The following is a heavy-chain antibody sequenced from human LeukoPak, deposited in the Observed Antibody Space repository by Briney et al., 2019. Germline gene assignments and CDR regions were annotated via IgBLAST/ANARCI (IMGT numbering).Heavy chain of an antibody. CDR3: ASGSRVVVPHGVDY. CDR2: ISSSSSYI. Sequence: GGSLRLSCAASGFTFSSYSMNWVRQAPGKGLEWVSSISSSSSYIYYADSVKGRFTISRDNAKNSLYLQMNSLRAEDTAVYYCASGSRVVVPHGVDYWGQGTLVTVS. V-gene: IGHV3-21*01. D-gene: IGHD3-22*01. J-gene: IGHJ4*02. CDR1: GFTFSSYS.